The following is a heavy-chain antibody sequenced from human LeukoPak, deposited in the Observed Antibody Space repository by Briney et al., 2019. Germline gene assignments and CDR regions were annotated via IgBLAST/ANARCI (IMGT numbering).Heavy chain of an antibody. CDR1: GYTFTSYG. V-gene: IGHV1-18*01. J-gene: IGHJ3*02. CDR3: ARLTATYYDFWSGYPTLDAFDI. Sequence: ASVNVSCKASGYTFTSYGISWVRQAPGQGLEWMGWISAYNGNTNYAQKLQGRVTMTTDTSTSTAYMELRSLRSDDTAVYYCARLTATYYDFWSGYPTLDAFDIWGQGTMVTVSS. D-gene: IGHD3-3*01. CDR2: ISAYNGNT.